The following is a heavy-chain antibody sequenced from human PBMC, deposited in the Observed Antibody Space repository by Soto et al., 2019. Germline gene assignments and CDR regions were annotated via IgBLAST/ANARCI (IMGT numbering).Heavy chain of an antibody. V-gene: IGHV4-39*01. CDR3: ASFFFQAEDGIQDSVPVSAFLLNRSTDL. CDR2: IYYSGST. D-gene: IGHD1-1*01. Sequence: PGKGLEWIGSIYYSGSTYYNPSLKSRVTISVDTSKNQFSLKLSSVTAADTAVYYCASFFFQAEDGIQDSVPVSAFLLNRSTDL. J-gene: IGHJ2*01.